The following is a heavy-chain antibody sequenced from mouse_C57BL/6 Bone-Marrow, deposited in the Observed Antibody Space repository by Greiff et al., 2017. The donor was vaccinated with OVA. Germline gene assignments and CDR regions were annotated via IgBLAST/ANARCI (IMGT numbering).Heavy chain of an antibody. CDR3: ARSGYGYYYFDY. CDR1: GYSITSDYA. J-gene: IGHJ2*01. V-gene: IGHV3-2*02. Sequence: EVKLVESGPGLVKPSQSLSLTCTVTGYSITSDYAWNWIRQFPGNKLEWMGYISYSGSTSYNPSLKSRISITRDTSKNQFFLQLNSVTTEDTATYYCARSGYGYYYFDYWGQGTTLTVSS. CDR2: ISYSGST. D-gene: IGHD2-2*01.